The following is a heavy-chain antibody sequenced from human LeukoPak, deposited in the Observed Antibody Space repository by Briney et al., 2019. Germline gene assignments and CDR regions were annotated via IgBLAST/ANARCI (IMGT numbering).Heavy chain of an antibody. CDR2: IYSGGST. CDR1: GFTASSNY. J-gene: IGHJ4*02. Sequence: PGGSLRLSCAASGFTASSNYMSWVRQAPGKGLEWVSVIYSGGSTYYADSVKGRFTISRDHFKNTLYLQMNSLRAEDTAVYYCARGEGLMADYWGQGTLVTVSS. D-gene: IGHD2-8*01. CDR3: ARGEGLMADY. V-gene: IGHV3-66*01.